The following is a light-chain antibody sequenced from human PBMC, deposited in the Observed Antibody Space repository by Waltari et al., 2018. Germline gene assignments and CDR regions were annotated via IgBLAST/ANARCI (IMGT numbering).Light chain of an antibody. Sequence: QSALTQPASVSGSPGQSITISCPGTDSDVGAYDFLSWYQQHPGKAPHLIIYEVSNRPSGISNRFSASKSGNTASLTISGLQAEDEADYYCSSYTTSSAPGVFGTGTRVTVL. CDR1: DSDVGAYDF. V-gene: IGLV2-14*01. CDR2: EVS. J-gene: IGLJ1*01. CDR3: SSYTTSSAPGV.